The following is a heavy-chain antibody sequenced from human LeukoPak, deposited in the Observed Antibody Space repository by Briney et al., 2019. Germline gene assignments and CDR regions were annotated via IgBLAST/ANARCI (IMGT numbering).Heavy chain of an antibody. CDR3: ARGGEDIVATIMQNNWFDP. V-gene: IGHV4-59*01. D-gene: IGHD5-12*01. CDR1: GGSISSYY. J-gene: IGHJ5*02. CDR2: IYYSGST. Sequence: PSETLSLTCTVSGGSISSYYWSWIRQPPGKGLEWIGYIYYSGSTNYNLSLKSRVTISVDTSKNQFSLKLSSVTAADTAVYYCARGGEDIVATIMQNNWFDPWGQGTLVTVSS.